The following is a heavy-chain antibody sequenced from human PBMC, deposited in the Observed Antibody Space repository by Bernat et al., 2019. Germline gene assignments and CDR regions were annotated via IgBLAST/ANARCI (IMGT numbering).Heavy chain of an antibody. J-gene: IGHJ4*02. Sequence: EVQLLESGGGLVQPGGSLRLSCAASGFTFSSYAMSWVRQAPGKGLEWVSAIGGSGGSKSYADSVKGRFTISRDNSKNTLYLPMNSLRAEDTAVYYCAKPPFGVVNGWGQGTLVTVSS. CDR3: AKPPFGVVNG. V-gene: IGHV3-23*01. D-gene: IGHD3-3*01. CDR2: IGGSGGSK. CDR1: GFTFSSYA.